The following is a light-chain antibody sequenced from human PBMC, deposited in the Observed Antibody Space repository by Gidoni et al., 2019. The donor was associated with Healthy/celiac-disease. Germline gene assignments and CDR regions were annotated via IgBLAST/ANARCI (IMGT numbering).Light chain of an antibody. Sequence: EIVLTQSPGTLSLSPGERATLSCRASQSVSSSYLAWYQQKPGQAPRLLIYGASSRATGIPDRFSGSGSGTDFTLTIRRLEPEDFAVYYCQQYGSSFGPXTKVDIK. J-gene: IGKJ3*01. V-gene: IGKV3-20*01. CDR3: QQYGSS. CDR2: GAS. CDR1: QSVSSSY.